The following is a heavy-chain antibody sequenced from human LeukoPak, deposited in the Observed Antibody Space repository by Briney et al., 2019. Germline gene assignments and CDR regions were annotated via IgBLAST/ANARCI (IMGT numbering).Heavy chain of an antibody. J-gene: IGHJ6*03. CDR2: IYYSGST. CDR3: ARHEGVTRGYYYMDV. D-gene: IGHD2-21*02. V-gene: IGHV4-59*04. CDR1: GGSISSYY. Sequence: SETLSLTCTVSGGSISSYYWSWIRQPPGKGLEWIGYIYYSGSTYYNPSLKSRVTMSVDASKNQFSLKLSSVTAADTAVYYCARHEGVTRGYYYMDVWGKGTTVTVSS.